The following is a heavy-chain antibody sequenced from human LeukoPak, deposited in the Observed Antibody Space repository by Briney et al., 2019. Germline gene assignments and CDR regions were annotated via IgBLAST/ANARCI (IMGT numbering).Heavy chain of an antibody. Sequence: GGSLRLSCAASGFTFSSYDMHWVRQATGKGLEWVSAIGTAGDTYYPGSVKGRFTISRENAKNSLYLQMNSLRAGDTAVYYCARAPTGVGATPGAFDYWGQGTLVTVSS. D-gene: IGHD1-26*01. CDR3: ARAPTGVGATPGAFDY. J-gene: IGHJ4*02. CDR1: GFTFSSYD. V-gene: IGHV3-13*01. CDR2: IGTAGDT.